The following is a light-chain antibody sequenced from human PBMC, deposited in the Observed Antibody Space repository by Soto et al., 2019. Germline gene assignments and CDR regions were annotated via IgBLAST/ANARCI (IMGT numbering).Light chain of an antibody. V-gene: IGKV3-20*01. J-gene: IGKJ1*01. CDR3: QQYGSSPWT. CDR1: QTIRSNY. CDR2: GAS. Sequence: ETVLTQSPGTLSLSPGERATLSCRASQTIRSNYLAWYRQTPGQAPRLLIYGASNRATGIADRFSGSGSGTDFTLIISRLEPEDFALYYCQQYGSSPWTVGQGNKVEIK.